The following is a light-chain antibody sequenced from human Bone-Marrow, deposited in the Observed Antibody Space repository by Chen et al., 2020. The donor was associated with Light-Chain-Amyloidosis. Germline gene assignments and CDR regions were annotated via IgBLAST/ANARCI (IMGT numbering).Light chain of an antibody. V-gene: IGKV1-33*01. CDR3: QQYDNLLLT. CDR2: DAS. J-gene: IGKJ4*01. Sequence: DIQMTQSPSTLSASVGDRVTITCRASQRISRWMAWYQQKPGIAPKLLIYDASNLETGVPSRFSGSGSGTDFTFTISSLQPEDIATYYCQQYDNLLLTFGGGTKVEIK. CDR1: QRISRW.